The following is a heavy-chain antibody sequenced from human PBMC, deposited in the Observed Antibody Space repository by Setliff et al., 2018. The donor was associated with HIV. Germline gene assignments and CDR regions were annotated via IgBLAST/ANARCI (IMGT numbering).Heavy chain of an antibody. V-gene: IGHV5-51*01. CDR3: ARRDGRSMNAFQI. CDR1: DYTFTTYW. D-gene: IGHD2-21*01. CDR2: IYPDDSDI. J-gene: IGHJ3*01. Sequence: GESLKISCKALDYTFTTYWIAWVRQMPGEGLEWMGIIYPDDSDIRYNPSFQNQITISADKSIATAYLQLNNLEASDTATYYCARRDGRSMNAFQIWGPGTMVTVSS.